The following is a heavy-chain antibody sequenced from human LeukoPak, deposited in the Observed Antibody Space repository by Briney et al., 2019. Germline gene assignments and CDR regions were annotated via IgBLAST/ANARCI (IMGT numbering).Heavy chain of an antibody. D-gene: IGHD2-2*01. V-gene: IGHV4-34*01. CDR1: GGSFSGYY. J-gene: IGHJ5*02. Sequence: SETLSLTCAVYGGSFSGYYWSWIRQPPGKGLEWIGEINHSGSTNYNPSLKSRVTISVDTSKNQFSLKLSSVTAADTAVYYCARGEDIVVVPAALIRWFDPWGQGTLVTVSS. CDR2: INHSGST. CDR3: ARGEDIVVVPAALIRWFDP.